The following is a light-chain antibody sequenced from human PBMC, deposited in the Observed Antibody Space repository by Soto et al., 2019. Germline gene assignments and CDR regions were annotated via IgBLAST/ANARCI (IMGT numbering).Light chain of an antibody. CDR3: QQRSNWPLT. V-gene: IGKV3-11*01. J-gene: IGKJ4*01. Sequence: EIVLTQSPATLSLSPGERATLSCRAGQSVRSYLAWYQQKPGKAPRLLIYDASNRATGIPARFSGSGSGTEFTLTISSLEPEDFAVYYCQQRSNWPLTFGGGTRVEIK. CDR1: QSVRSY. CDR2: DAS.